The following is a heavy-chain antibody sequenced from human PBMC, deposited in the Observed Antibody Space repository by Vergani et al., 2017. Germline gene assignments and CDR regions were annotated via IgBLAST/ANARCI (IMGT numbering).Heavy chain of an antibody. D-gene: IGHD3-10*02. Sequence: QVQLVQSGAEVKKPGASVKVSCKASGYTFTSYAMHWVRQAPGQRLEWMGWINAGNGNTKYSQKFQGRVTITRDTAASTAYMELSSLRSEDTAVYYCARPTYYYVDAFDIWGQGTMVTVSS. CDR3: ARPTYYYVDAFDI. CDR2: INAGNGNT. V-gene: IGHV1-3*01. CDR1: GYTFTSYA. J-gene: IGHJ3*02.